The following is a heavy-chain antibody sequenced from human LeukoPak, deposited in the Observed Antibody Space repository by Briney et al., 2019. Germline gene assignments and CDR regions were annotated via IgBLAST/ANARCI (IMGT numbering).Heavy chain of an antibody. Sequence: ASVKVSCKASGYTFTSYYMHWVRQAPGQGLEWTGIINPSGGSTSYAQKFQDRVTMTRDTSTSTVYMELSSLRSEDTAVHYCARDISDDYYDSSGYCFDPWGQGTLVTVSS. CDR1: GYTFTSYY. CDR2: INPSGGST. V-gene: IGHV1-46*01. J-gene: IGHJ5*02. CDR3: ARDISDDYYDSSGYCFDP. D-gene: IGHD3-22*01.